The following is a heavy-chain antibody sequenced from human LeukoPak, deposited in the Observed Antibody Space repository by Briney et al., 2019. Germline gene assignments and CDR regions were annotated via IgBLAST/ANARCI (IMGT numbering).Heavy chain of an antibody. J-gene: IGHJ5*02. D-gene: IGHD3-10*01. V-gene: IGHV1-8*02. Sequence: ASVKVSCEAPGYTFPSYDINWVRQATVQGLEWMGWMNPNSGKTGYAQKFQGRVTMTRNTSISTAYMELSSLRSEDTAVYYCARDTLSRYYYGSGSRKNWFDPWGQGTLVTVSS. CDR1: GYTFPSYD. CDR2: MNPNSGKT. CDR3: ARDTLSRYYYGSGSRKNWFDP.